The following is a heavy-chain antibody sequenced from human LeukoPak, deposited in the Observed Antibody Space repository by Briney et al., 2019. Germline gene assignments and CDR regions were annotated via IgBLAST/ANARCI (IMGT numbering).Heavy chain of an antibody. CDR3: ARGPRGEWELQDFGY. V-gene: IGHV1-18*01. CDR1: GYTFTSYG. J-gene: IGHJ4*02. Sequence: ASVKVSCKASGYTFTSYGISWVRQAPGQGLEWMGWISAYNGNTNYAQKLQGRVTMTTDTSTSTAYMELRSLRSDDTAVYYCARGPRGEWELQDFGYWGQGTLVTVSS. D-gene: IGHD1-26*01. CDR2: ISAYNGNT.